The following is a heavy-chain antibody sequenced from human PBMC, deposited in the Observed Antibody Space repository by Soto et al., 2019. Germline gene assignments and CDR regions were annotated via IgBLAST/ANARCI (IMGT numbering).Heavy chain of an antibody. CDR1: GFTFSNYP. D-gene: IGHD2-2*01. CDR3: AKDPYCSSISCYAGNFYY. J-gene: IGHJ4*02. V-gene: IGHV3-23*01. CDR2: ISDSGGTT. Sequence: GGSLRLSCAASGFTFSNYPMSWVRQAPGKGLEWVSYISDSGGTTYYADSMKGRFTISRDNSKNTLYLQMNSLRAEDTAVYYCAKDPYCSSISCYAGNFYYWGQGALVTVSS.